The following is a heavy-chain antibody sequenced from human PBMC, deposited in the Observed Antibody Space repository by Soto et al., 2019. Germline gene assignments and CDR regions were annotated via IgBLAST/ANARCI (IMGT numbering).Heavy chain of an antibody. D-gene: IGHD2-15*01. CDR1: GFTFSSYS. Sequence: PGGSLRLSCAASGFTFSSYSMNWVRQAPGKGLEWVSYISSNSSTIYYADSVKGRFTISRDNAKNSLYLQMNSLRDEDTAVYYCATELLVAIDAYYVDCWGQGTLVTVSS. CDR3: ATELLVAIDAYYVDC. V-gene: IGHV3-48*02. J-gene: IGHJ4*02. CDR2: ISSNSSTI.